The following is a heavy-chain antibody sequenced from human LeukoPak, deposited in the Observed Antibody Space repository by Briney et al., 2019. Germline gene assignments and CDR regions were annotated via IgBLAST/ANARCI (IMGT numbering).Heavy chain of an antibody. CDR3: AKYAYNWNAPDGFDM. J-gene: IGHJ3*02. Sequence: PGGSLRLSCAASGFTFSSYDMHWVRQAPGKGLEWVAVISSDGSRKHYADSVKGRFTISRDNSESTLFLQMNSLRTDDTSVYFCAKYAYNWNAPDGFDMWGQGTMVIVSS. CDR2: ISSDGSRK. CDR1: GFTFSSYD. V-gene: IGHV3-30*18. D-gene: IGHD1-1*01.